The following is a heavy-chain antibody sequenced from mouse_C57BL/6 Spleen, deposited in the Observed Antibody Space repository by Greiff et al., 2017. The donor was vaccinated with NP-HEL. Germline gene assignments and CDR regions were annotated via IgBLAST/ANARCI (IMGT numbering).Heavy chain of an antibody. V-gene: IGHV1-82*01. CDR1: GYAFSSSW. J-gene: IGHJ4*01. CDR2: IYPGDGDT. Sequence: QVQLQQSGPELVKPGASVKISCKASGYAFSSSWMNWVKQRPGKGLEWIGRIYPGDGDTNYNGKFKGKATLTADKSSSTAYMQLSSLTSEDSAVYFCARSDLLGAMDDWGQGTSVTVSS. CDR3: ARSDLLGAMDD. D-gene: IGHD2-1*01.